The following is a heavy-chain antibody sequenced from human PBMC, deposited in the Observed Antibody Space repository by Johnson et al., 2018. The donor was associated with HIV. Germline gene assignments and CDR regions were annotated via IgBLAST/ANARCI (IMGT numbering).Heavy chain of an antibody. J-gene: IGHJ3*02. D-gene: IGHD3-16*01. CDR1: GFTFSSYA. CDR2: ISYDACNK. Sequence: QVQLVESGGVVVQPGGSLRLSCAASGFTFSSYAMHWVRLAPGKGLEWVSVISYDACNKSYADSVNGRFNISRDNSKNTLYLQMNSLRAGYTAVYYCARGQQDMGAGAFDMWGQGTMVTVSS. CDR3: ARGQQDMGAGAFDM. V-gene: IGHV3-30*04.